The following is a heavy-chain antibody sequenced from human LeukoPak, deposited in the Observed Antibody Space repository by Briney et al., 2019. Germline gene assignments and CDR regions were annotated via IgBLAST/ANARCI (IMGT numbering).Heavy chain of an antibody. Sequence: SETLSLTCTVSGGSINSYYWSWIRQPAGKGLEWIGRIYTSGSTNYNPSLKSRVTMSVDTSNNQFSLKLSSVTAADTAVYYCARAPENRYYYDSTGHFDYWGQGTLVTVSS. J-gene: IGHJ4*02. D-gene: IGHD3-22*01. CDR3: ARAPENRYYYDSTGHFDY. CDR1: GGSINSYY. CDR2: IYTSGST. V-gene: IGHV4-4*07.